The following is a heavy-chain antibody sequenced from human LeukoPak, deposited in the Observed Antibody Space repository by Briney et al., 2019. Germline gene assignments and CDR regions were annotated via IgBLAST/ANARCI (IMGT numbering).Heavy chain of an antibody. V-gene: IGHV1-8*01. CDR2: MNPNSGNT. CDR1: GYTFTNYN. D-gene: IGHD4-17*01. CDR3: ASSGGGGGGDYGAFDY. Sequence: ASVKVSCKASGYTFTNYNIDWVRQATGQGPEWMGWMNPNSGNTGYAQEFQGRVTMTRDTSISTASMELSSLRSEDTAVYYCASSGGGGGGDYGAFDYWGQGTLVTVSS. J-gene: IGHJ4*02.